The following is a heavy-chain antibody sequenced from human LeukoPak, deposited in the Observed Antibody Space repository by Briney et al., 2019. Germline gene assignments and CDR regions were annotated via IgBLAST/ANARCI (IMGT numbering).Heavy chain of an antibody. Sequence: PGGSLRLSCAASGFTFSGYSMNWVRQAPGKGLEWVSPISSSSSYIYYADSVKGRFTISRDNAKNSLYLQMNSLRAEDTAVYYCARGGFSHDSSGYYGYWGQGTLVTVSS. CDR1: GFTFSGYS. CDR3: ARGGFSHDSSGYYGY. CDR2: ISSSSSYI. J-gene: IGHJ4*02. D-gene: IGHD3-22*01. V-gene: IGHV3-21*01.